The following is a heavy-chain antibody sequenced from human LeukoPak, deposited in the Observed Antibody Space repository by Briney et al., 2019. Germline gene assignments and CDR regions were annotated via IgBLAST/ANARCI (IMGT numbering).Heavy chain of an antibody. CDR2: IYTSGST. J-gene: IGHJ4*02. D-gene: IGHD3-22*01. CDR1: GGSISSGSYY. Sequence: SETLSLTCTVSGGSISSGSYYWSWIRQPAGEGLEWIGRIYTSGSTNYNPSLKSRVTISLDTSENHFSLKLSSVTAADTAVYYCARVTTDGYYNYWGQGTLVTVSS. CDR3: ARVTTDGYYNY. V-gene: IGHV4-61*02.